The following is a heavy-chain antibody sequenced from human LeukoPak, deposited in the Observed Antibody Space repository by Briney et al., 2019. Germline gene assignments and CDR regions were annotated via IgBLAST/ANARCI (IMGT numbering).Heavy chain of an antibody. CDR2: INPNSGGT. D-gene: IGHD3-22*01. Sequence: ASVKVSCKASGYTFIAYYIYWMRQAPGQGLEWVGRINPNSGGTNYAQNFQDRVNLTRDTSITTAYMELNRLISDDTAVYYCARRGSGYYDSREAFDIWGQGTMVTVSS. CDR3: ARRGSGYYDSREAFDI. V-gene: IGHV1-2*06. J-gene: IGHJ3*02. CDR1: GYTFIAYY.